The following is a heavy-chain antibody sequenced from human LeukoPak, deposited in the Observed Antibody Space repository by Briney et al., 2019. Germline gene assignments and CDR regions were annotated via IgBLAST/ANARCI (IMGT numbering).Heavy chain of an antibody. D-gene: IGHD7-27*01. CDR3: AREVNWGYIDY. CDR1: GGSFSGYF. CDR2: IYYSGST. J-gene: IGHJ4*02. V-gene: IGHV4-59*01. Sequence: PSETLSLTCAVYGGSFSGYFWSWVRQPPGKGLEWIGYIYYSGSTNYNPSLKSRVTISVDTSKNQFSLKLSSVTAADTAVYYCAREVNWGYIDYWGQGTLVTVSS.